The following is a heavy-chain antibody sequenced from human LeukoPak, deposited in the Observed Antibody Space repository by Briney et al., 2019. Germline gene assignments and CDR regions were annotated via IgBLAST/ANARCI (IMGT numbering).Heavy chain of an antibody. V-gene: IGHV3-30*18. D-gene: IGHD3-10*01. CDR3: AKGAMVWGVIGLSYFDY. J-gene: IGHJ4*02. CDR1: GFTFSSYG. CDR2: ISYDGSNK. Sequence: GGSLRLSCAASGFTFSSYGMHWVRQAPGKGLEWVAVISYDGSNKYYADSVKGRFTISRDNSKNTLYLQMNSLRAEDTAVYYCAKGAMVWGVIGLSYFDYWGQGTLVTVSS.